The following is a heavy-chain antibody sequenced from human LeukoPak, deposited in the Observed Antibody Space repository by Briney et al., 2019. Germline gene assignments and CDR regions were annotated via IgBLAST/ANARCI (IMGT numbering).Heavy chain of an antibody. CDR3: ARGASVGGVISYYYYYYMDV. Sequence: GGSLRLSCAASGFTFSSFSMTWVRQAPGKGLEWVSSIIVSGATYYADSVKGRFTISRDSFRGMLFLQMDSLRSEDTAVYYCARGASVGGVISYYYYYYMDVWGKGTTVTVSS. CDR1: GFTFSSFS. CDR2: IIVSGAT. J-gene: IGHJ6*03. V-gene: IGHV3-23*01. D-gene: IGHD3-16*02.